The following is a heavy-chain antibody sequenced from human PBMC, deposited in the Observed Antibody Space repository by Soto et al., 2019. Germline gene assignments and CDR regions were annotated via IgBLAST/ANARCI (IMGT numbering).Heavy chain of an antibody. CDR3: ARGVEMAATYFDH. V-gene: IGHV4-34*02. CDR1: GASFSGHY. J-gene: IGHJ4*02. D-gene: IGHD2-15*01. CDR2: INHRGTT. Sequence: QVQLQQWGAGLLKSSETLSLTCAFYGASFSGHYWSWIRQAPGKGLEWIGEINHRGTTNYNPSLKSAVTISADTAKTQFSPRLSSVTSADTAVYVCARGVEMAATYFDHWGQGTLVSVSS.